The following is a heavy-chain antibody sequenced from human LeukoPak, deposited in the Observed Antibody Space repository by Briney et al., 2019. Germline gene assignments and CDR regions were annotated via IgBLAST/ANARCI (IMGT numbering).Heavy chain of an antibody. CDR2: VHNVGST. V-gene: IGHV4-39*01. CDR1: GVSTTNGIYY. J-gene: IGHJ4*02. CDR3: ARHAEYNSGWHFYLDH. Sequence: SETLSLTCTVSGVSTTNGIYYWAWIRQSPGKGLEWIGSVHNVGSTYYNLSLRSRITMSIDTSKNQFSLRLNSVTAADTAVYYCARHAEYNSGWHFYLDHWGQGILVTVSS. D-gene: IGHD6-19*01.